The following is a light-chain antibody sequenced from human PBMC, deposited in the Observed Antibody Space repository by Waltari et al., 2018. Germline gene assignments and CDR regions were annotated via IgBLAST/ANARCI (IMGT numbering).Light chain of an antibody. CDR3: QQYYSTPYT. Sequence: DIVMTQSPDSLAVSLGERATIHCKSSQSVLYSSNNKKYLAWYQQKPGQPPKLLIYWASTRESGVPDRFSGSGSGTDFTLTISSLQAEDVAVYYCQQYYSTPYTFGQGTKLEIQ. CDR1: QSVLYSSNNKKY. J-gene: IGKJ2*01. CDR2: WAS. V-gene: IGKV4-1*01.